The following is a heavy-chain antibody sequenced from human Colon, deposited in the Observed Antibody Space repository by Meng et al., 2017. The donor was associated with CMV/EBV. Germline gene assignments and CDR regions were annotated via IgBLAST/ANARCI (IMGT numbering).Heavy chain of an antibody. CDR2: ISTASTYI. CDR3: VRESLPPRRLDV. J-gene: IGHJ6*02. Sequence: GGSLRLSCAASGFTFSSYTMNWVRQAPGKGLEWIASISTASTYIYYAESLKGRFTISRDNAEDSLDLHMNSLSAEDTAVYYCVRESLPPRRLDVWGQGTTVTVSS. CDR1: GFTFSSYT. V-gene: IGHV3-21*01.